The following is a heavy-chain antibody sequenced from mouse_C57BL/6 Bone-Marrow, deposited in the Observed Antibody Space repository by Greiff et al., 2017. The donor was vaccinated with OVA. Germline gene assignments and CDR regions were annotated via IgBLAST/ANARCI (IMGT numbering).Heavy chain of an antibody. CDR2: IHPNSGST. CDR3: ARGRYYYGSSGGY. V-gene: IGHV1-64*01. J-gene: IGHJ2*01. CDR1: GYTFTSYW. D-gene: IGHD1-1*01. Sequence: QVQLQQSGAELVKPGASVKLSCKASGYTFTSYWMHWVKQRPGQGLEWIGMIHPNSGSTNYNEKFKSKATLTVDKSSSTAYMQLSSLTSEDSAVYYCARGRYYYGSSGGYWGQGTTLTVSS.